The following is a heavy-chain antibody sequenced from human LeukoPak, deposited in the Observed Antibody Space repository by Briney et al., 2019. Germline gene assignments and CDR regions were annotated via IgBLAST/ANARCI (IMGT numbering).Heavy chain of an antibody. D-gene: IGHD5-12*01. CDR2: ISAYNGNT. J-gene: IGHJ3*02. CDR3: AASGYKYEENVFHI. Sequence: GASVKVSCKASNYTSTAYAISWVRQAPGQGLEWMGWISAYNGNTNYAQKFQGRVTMTTDTSTNTAYMELRSLRSDDTAVYYCAASGYKYEENVFHIWGQGTMVIV. V-gene: IGHV1-18*01. CDR1: NYTSTAYA.